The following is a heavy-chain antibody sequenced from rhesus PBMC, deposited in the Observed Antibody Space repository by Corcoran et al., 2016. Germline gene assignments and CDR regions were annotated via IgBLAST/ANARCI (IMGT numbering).Heavy chain of an antibody. V-gene: IGHV3-30*02. CDR1: GCSISGYYL. CDR2: IKRKADGEKA. Sequence: VQLQESGPGVVKPSETLSLTCAVSGCSISGYYLWSWIRQAPGKGLELVARIKRKADGEKADYAASVKCRFTISRDDSKNTLYLQMNSLKTEDTAVYYCTTGSLISGSYFDYWGQGVLVTVSS. CDR3: TTGSLISGSYFDY. J-gene: IGHJ4*01. D-gene: IGHD3-16*01.